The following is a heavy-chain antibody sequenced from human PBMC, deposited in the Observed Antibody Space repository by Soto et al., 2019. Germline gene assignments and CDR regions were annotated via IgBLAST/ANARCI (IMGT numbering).Heavy chain of an antibody. D-gene: IGHD6-13*01. CDR1: GFTFSSYA. J-gene: IGHJ6*03. V-gene: IGHV3-23*01. Sequence: EVQLLESGGGLVQPGGSLRLSCAASGFTFSSYAMSWVRQAPGKGLEWVSAISGSGGSTYYADSVKGRFTISRDNSKNTLYLQMNSLRAEDTAVYYCAKAPQGSSCPQWYYYYMDVWGKGTTVTVSS. CDR2: ISGSGGST. CDR3: AKAPQGSSCPQWYYYYMDV.